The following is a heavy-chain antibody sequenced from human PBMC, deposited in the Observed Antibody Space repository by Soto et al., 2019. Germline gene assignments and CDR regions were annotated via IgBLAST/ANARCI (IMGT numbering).Heavy chain of an antibody. CDR3: ARDGGVAVAVDASDI. D-gene: IGHD6-19*01. V-gene: IGHV3-20*04. Sequence: EVQLVESGGGVVRPGGSLRLSCAASGFTFEDHGMTWVRQVPGKGLEWVAGINWSGSSTSYADSVKGRFTISRDNAKNSLYLQMNSLRAEDTALYFSARDGGVAVAVDASDIWGQGTMVTVSS. J-gene: IGHJ3*02. CDR1: GFTFEDHG. CDR2: INWSGSST.